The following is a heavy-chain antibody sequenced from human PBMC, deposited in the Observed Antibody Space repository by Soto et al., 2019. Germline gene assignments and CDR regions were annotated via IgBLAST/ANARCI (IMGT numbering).Heavy chain of an antibody. V-gene: IGHV1-18*01. CDR3: ERDVAYGLIDY. CDR2: INAYNGNT. D-gene: IGHD4-17*01. J-gene: IGHJ4*02. CDR1: GYTFTRYA. Sequence: QVQLVQSGAEVKKPGASVKVSCKPSGYTFTRYAISWVRQAPGQGLEWMGWINAYNGNTHYAQKLQGRVTMTTDTSTSTAYMELRRLRSDDTAVYYCERDVAYGLIDYWGQGTLVTVSS.